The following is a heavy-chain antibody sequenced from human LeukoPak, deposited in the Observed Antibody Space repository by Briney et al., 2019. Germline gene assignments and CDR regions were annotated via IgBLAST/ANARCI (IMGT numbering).Heavy chain of an antibody. D-gene: IGHD3-16*01. V-gene: IGHV1-8*03. Sequence: ASVKVSCKASGYTFTSYDINWVRQATGQGLEWMGWMNPNSGNTGYAQKFQGRVTITRNTSISTAYLELSSLRLEDTAVYYCARNWGEFDPWGQGTLVTVSS. J-gene: IGHJ5*02. CDR3: ARNWGEFDP. CDR2: MNPNSGNT. CDR1: GYTFTSYD.